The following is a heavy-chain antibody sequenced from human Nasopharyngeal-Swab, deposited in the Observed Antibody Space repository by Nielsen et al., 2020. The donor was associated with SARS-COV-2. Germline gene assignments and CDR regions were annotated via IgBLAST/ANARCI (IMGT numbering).Heavy chain of an antibody. CDR1: GFTFSDYY. J-gene: IGHJ4*02. D-gene: IGHD3-3*01. V-gene: IGHV3-11*04. CDR2: ISSSGSTI. CDR3: ARGVGVDDFWSGRFDY. Sequence: GESLKISCAASGFTFSDYYMSWIRQAPGKGLEWVSYISSSGSTIYYADSVKGRFTISRDNAKNSLYLQMSSLRAEDTAVYYCARGVGVDDFWSGRFDYWGQGTLVTVSS.